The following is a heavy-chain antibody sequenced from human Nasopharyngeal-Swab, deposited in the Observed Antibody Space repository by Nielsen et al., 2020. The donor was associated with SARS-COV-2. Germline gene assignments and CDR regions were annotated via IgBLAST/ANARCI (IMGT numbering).Heavy chain of an antibody. CDR3: ARRKEILWLGSQRHGMDV. Sequence: GEALKISCAASGFTFSSYSMNWVRQAPGKGLEWVSSISSSSSYIYYADSVKGRFTISRDNAKNSLYLQMNSLRAEDTAVYYCARRKEILWLGSQRHGMDVWGQGTTVTVSS. D-gene: IGHD3-10*01. CDR1: GFTFSSYS. J-gene: IGHJ6*02. V-gene: IGHV3-21*01. CDR2: ISSSSSYI.